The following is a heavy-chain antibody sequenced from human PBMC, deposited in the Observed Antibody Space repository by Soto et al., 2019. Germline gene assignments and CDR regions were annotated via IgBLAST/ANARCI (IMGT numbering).Heavy chain of an antibody. Sequence: SVKVSCKASAGTFSSYAISWVRQAPGQGLEWMGGIIPISGTANYAQKFQGRVTITADESSSTAYMELSSLRSEDTAVYYCARSQVSSSCLVIFHYYYYAMDVCGQGTMLSGSS. J-gene: IGHJ6*02. CDR2: IIPISGTA. CDR1: AGTFSSYA. CDR3: ARSQVSSSCLVIFHYYYYAMDV. V-gene: IGHV1-69*13. D-gene: IGHD2-2*01.